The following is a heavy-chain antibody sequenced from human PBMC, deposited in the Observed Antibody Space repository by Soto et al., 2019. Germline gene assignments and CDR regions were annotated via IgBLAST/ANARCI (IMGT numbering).Heavy chain of an antibody. CDR3: ARDSTLPIDGMDV. CDR2: IYYSGGT. J-gene: IGHJ6*02. CDR1: GGSISSGGYY. D-gene: IGHD2-15*01. Sequence: TSETLSLTCTVSGGSISSGGYYWSWVRQHPGKGLEWIGYIYYSGGTYYNPSLKSRVTISVDTSKNQFSLKLSSVTAADTAVYYCARDSTLPIDGMDVWGQGTTVTVSS. V-gene: IGHV4-31*03.